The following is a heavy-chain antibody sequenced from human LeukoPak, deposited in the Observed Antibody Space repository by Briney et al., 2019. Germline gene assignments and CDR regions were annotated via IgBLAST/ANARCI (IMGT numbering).Heavy chain of an antibody. V-gene: IGHV3-23*01. Sequence: PGGSLRLSCAASGFTFSSHAMNWVRQPPGKGLDWVSSIDKSGDGAFYADSVKGRFTISRDNSKNTLYLQMNSLRREDTAVYYCARRGGTSGWGAFDIWGQGTMVTGSS. CDR3: ARRGGTSGWGAFDI. J-gene: IGHJ3*02. D-gene: IGHD2-2*01. CDR2: IDKSGDGA. CDR1: GFTFSSHA.